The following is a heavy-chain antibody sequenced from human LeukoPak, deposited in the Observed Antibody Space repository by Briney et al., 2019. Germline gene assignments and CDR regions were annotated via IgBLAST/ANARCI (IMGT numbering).Heavy chain of an antibody. CDR3: AKDWGGNYDILTGYYSAPHFDY. V-gene: IGHV3-23*01. CDR2: ISGSGGST. D-gene: IGHD3-9*01. Sequence: GGSLRLSCAASGFTFISYAMSWVRQARGKGLEWVLAISGSGGSTYYADSVKGRFTISRDNSKNTLYLQMNSLRAEDTAVYYCAKDWGGNYDILTGYYSAPHFDYWGQGTLVTVSS. J-gene: IGHJ4*02. CDR1: GFTFISYA.